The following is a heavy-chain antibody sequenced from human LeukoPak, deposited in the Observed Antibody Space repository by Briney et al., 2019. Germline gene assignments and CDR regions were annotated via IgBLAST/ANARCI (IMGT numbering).Heavy chain of an antibody. CDR3: ARDRHGSGSY. Sequence: GGSLRLSCTASGFTFGDYAMSWVRQAPGKGLEWVGFIRSKAYGGTTEYAASVKGRFTMSRDDSKSIAYLQMNSLKTEDTAVYYCARDRHGSGSYWGQGTLVTVSS. V-gene: IGHV3-49*04. CDR1: GFTFGDYA. D-gene: IGHD3-10*01. CDR2: IRSKAYGGTT. J-gene: IGHJ4*02.